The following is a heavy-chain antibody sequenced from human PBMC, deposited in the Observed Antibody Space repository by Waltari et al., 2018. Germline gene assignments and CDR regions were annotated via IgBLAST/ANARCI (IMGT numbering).Heavy chain of an antibody. V-gene: IGHV4-39*01. Sequence: QLQLQESGPRLVRPSETLSPICRVSGVFLTINRHYWAWIRQSPGQGLEWLGTVSYSGTTYISPSLKSRVSVSRDTSKNQVSLILGSVTAADMAVYYCATYIGASVGTAAFDVWGQGTMVTVSS. CDR2: VSYSGTT. CDR1: GVFLTINRHY. D-gene: IGHD5-12*01. CDR3: ATYIGASVGTAAFDV. J-gene: IGHJ3*01.